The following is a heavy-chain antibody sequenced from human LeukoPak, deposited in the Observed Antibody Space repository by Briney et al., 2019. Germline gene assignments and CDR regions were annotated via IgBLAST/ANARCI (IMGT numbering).Heavy chain of an antibody. D-gene: IGHD5-12*01. CDR2: IYPGDSDA. Sequence: GESLKISCKGSGYSFTTYSIGWVRQMPGKGLEWMEIIYPGDSDARYSPSFQGQVTILVDKSISTAYLQWSSLKASDTAMYYCAGGYSGYDQIDYWGQGTLVTVSS. CDR3: AGGYSGYDQIDY. J-gene: IGHJ4*02. V-gene: IGHV5-51*01. CDR1: GYSFTTYS.